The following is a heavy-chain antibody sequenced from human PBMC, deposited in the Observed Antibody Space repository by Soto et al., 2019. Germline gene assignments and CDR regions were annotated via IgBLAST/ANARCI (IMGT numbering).Heavy chain of an antibody. D-gene: IGHD6-19*01. CDR3: ARGPSSLTRFDY. V-gene: IGHV3-30-3*01. Sequence: VQLVESGGGLVQPGGSLRLSCAASGFTFSSYAMHWVRQAPGKGLEWVAVISYDGSNKYFADSVKGRFTISRDNSKNTLYLQMNSLRGEDTAVYYCARGPSSLTRFDYWGQGTLVTVSS. CDR1: GFTFSSYA. CDR2: ISYDGSNK. J-gene: IGHJ4*02.